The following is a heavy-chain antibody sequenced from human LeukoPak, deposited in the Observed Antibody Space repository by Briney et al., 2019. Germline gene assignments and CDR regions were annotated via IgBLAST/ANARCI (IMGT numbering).Heavy chain of an antibody. CDR1: GFTFSSYS. D-gene: IGHD3-9*01. CDR2: ISSSSSYI. V-gene: IGHV3-21*01. CDR3: ARDRFDILTGSDAFDI. J-gene: IGHJ3*02. Sequence: GGSLRLSCAASGFTFSSYSMNWVRQAPGKGLEWVSSISSSSSYIYYAGSVKGRFTISRDNAKNSLYLQMNSLRAEDTAVYYCARDRFDILTGSDAFDIWGQGTMVTVSS.